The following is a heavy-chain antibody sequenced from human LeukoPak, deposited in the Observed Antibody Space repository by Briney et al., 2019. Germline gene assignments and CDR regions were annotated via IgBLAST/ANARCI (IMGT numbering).Heavy chain of an antibody. CDR2: INSDGTTA. J-gene: IGHJ6*02. CDR1: GFTFSSYW. Sequence: QPGGSLRLSCAASGFTFSSYWMHWVRQAPGKGLLWVSRINSDGTTAYYADSVKGRFTISRDNAKNTLYLQVNSLRAEDTAVYYCVRGNYYGMDVWGQGTTVTVSS. CDR3: VRGNYYGMDV. V-gene: IGHV3-74*01.